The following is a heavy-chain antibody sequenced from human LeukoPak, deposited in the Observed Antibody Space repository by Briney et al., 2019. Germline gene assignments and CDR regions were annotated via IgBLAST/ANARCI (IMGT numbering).Heavy chain of an antibody. CDR2: ISSIGST. Sequence: PSETLSLTCSVSADSFSTHYWTWVRHPPGKGLEWVGYISSIGSTNYNPSLKSRVTITVDTSKNQFSLKMTSVTAADTAVYYCARDPTTVTKGFDVWGQGTMVTVSS. CDR3: ARDPTTVTKGFDV. D-gene: IGHD4-17*01. J-gene: IGHJ3*01. V-gene: IGHV4-59*11. CDR1: ADSFSTHY.